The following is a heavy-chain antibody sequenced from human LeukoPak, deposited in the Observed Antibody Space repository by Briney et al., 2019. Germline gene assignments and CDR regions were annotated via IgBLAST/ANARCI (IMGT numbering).Heavy chain of an antibody. CDR3: ARPRLTYYYGSGSLPSDPYYFDY. V-gene: IGHV1-69*01. J-gene: IGHJ4*02. CDR2: IIPIFGTA. Sequence: SVKVSCKASGGTFSSYAISWVRQAPGQGLEWMGGIIPIFGTANYAQKFQGRVTITADESTSTAYMELSSLRAEDTAVYYCARPRLTYYYGSGSLPSDPYYFDYWGQGTLVTVSS. D-gene: IGHD3-10*01. CDR1: GGTFSSYA.